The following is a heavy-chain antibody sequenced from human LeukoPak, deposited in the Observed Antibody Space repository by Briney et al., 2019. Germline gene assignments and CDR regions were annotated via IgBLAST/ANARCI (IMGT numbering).Heavy chain of an antibody. V-gene: IGHV4-59*08. J-gene: IGHJ5*02. Sequence: SETLSLTCTVSGGSISSYYWSWIRQPPGKGLEGIGYIYYSGSTNYNPSLKSRVTISVDTSKNQFSLKLSSVTAADTAVYYCARRAYYYDSSGYVYGFDPWGQGTLVTVPS. CDR3: ARRAYYYDSSGYVYGFDP. D-gene: IGHD3-22*01. CDR2: IYYSGST. CDR1: GGSISSYY.